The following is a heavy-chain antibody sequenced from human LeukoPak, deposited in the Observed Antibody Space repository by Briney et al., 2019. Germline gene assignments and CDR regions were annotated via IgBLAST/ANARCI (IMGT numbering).Heavy chain of an antibody. CDR1: GGSISSYY. J-gene: IGHJ4*02. V-gene: IGHV4-59*01. CDR2: IYYSGST. Sequence: PSETLSLTCTVSGGSISSYYWSWIRQPPGKGLEWIGYIYYSGSTNYNPSLKSRVTISVDTSKNQFSLKLSSVTAADSAVYYCARGGTGWYWNYFDYWGQGTLVTVSS. CDR3: ARGGTGWYWNYFDY. D-gene: IGHD6-19*01.